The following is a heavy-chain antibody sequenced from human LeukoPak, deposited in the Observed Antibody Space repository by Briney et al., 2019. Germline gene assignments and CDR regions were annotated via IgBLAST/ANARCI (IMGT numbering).Heavy chain of an antibody. D-gene: IGHD3-3*01. V-gene: IGHV4-4*07. CDR1: GGSISGYF. Sequence: SDTLSLTCTVSGGSISGYFWRWIRQPAGKGLEWIGRVHISETTIYHPSLKSRVTMSVDTSNNHFSLNLSSVTAADTAVYCARGYRISEIRFFEWLLDYWGQGYLVTVSS. CDR3: ARGYRISEIRFFEWLLDY. CDR2: VHISETT. J-gene: IGHJ4*02.